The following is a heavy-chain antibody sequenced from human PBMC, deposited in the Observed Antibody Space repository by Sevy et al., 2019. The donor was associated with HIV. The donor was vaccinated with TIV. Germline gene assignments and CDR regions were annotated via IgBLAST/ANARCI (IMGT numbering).Heavy chain of an antibody. D-gene: IGHD3-10*01. CDR3: AKDMAYDTGSYPLGFDP. Sequence: GGYLRLSCAASGFTFDDYAMHWVRQAPGKGLEWVSGISWNSGSIGYADSVKGRFTISRDNAKNSLYLQMNSLRADDTALYYCAKDMAYDTGSYPLGFDPWGQGTMVTVSS. CDR2: ISWNSGSI. CDR1: GFTFDDYA. V-gene: IGHV3-9*01. J-gene: IGHJ5*02.